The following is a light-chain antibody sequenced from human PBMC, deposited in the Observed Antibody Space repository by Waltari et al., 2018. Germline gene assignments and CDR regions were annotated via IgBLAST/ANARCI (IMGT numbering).Light chain of an antibody. J-gene: IGKJ4*01. CDR2: WAS. CDR3: QQYYSIPLS. CDR1: QSVLSSSKTKNY. V-gene: IGKV4-1*01. Sequence: DIVVTQSPASLAVSLGERATINCKPSQSVLSSSKTKNYLAWYPQKPGQPPKLLIYWASTRESGVPDRFSGSGSGTEFTLTISSLQAEDVALYYCQQYYSIPLSFGGGTKVEIK.